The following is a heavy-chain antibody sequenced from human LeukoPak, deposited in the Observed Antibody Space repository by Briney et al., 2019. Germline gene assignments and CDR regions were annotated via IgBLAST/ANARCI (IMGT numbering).Heavy chain of an antibody. CDR2: ISGSGGST. J-gene: IGHJ4*02. D-gene: IGHD3-9*01. CDR1: GFTFSSYA. V-gene: IGHV3-23*01. CDR3: ASALYDILTGYYREPYDY. Sequence: GGSLRLSCAASGFTFSSYAMSWVHQAPGKGLEWVSAISGSGGSTYYADSVKGRFTISRDNSKNTLYLQMNSLRAEDTAVYYCASALYDILTGYYREPYDYWGQGTLVTVSS.